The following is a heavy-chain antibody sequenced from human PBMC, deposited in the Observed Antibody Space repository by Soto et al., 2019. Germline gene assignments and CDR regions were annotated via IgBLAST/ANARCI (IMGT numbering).Heavy chain of an antibody. J-gene: IGHJ6*02. Sequence: HPGGSLRLSCAASGFTFSSYGMHWVRQAPGKGLEWVAVISYDGSNKYYADSVKGRFTISRDNSKNTLYLQMNSLRAEDTAVYYCAKDWRYCISTSCHDGMDVWGQGTTVTVSS. CDR3: AKDWRYCISTSCHDGMDV. V-gene: IGHV3-30*18. D-gene: IGHD2-2*01. CDR1: GFTFSSYG. CDR2: ISYDGSNK.